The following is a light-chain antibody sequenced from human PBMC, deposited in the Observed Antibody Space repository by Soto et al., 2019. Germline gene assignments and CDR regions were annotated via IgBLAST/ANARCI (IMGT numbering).Light chain of an antibody. CDR2: NVS. V-gene: IGKV3-15*01. CDR1: QSVRNF. Sequence: EILMTQSPATLSLSPFYISTLSFRASQSVRNFLGWYQQKPGQAPRLLIYNVSTTATGIPARFSGSGSGTEFTLTISSLQSEDFAVYYCQQYNNWPPTFGRGTRLE. CDR3: QQYNNWPPT. J-gene: IGKJ5*01.